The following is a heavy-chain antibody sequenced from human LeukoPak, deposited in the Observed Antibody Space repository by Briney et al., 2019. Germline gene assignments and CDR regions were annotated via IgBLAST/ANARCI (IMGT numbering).Heavy chain of an antibody. D-gene: IGHD4-23*01. J-gene: IGHJ4*02. Sequence: GESLKISCKASGYSFTSYWIGWVRQMPGKGLEWVGIIYPGDSDTRYSPSFQGQVTISADKSISTAYLQWSSLKASDTAIYYCARLMTTVVTGFDYWGQGTLVTVSS. CDR1: GYSFTSYW. CDR2: IYPGDSDT. CDR3: ARLMTTVVTGFDY. V-gene: IGHV5-51*01.